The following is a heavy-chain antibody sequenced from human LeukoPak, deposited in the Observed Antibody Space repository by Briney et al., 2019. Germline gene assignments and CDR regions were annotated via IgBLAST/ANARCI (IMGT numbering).Heavy chain of an antibody. J-gene: IGHJ4*02. Sequence: QPGGSLRLSCAASGFTFNSYIMHWVRQAPGKGLEWVAVISFDGSDKYYADSVKGRFTISRDNSKNTLYLQMNSLRPEDTAVYYCAGGDGYKPPSDYWGQGTLVTVSS. V-gene: IGHV3-30*04. CDR3: AGGDGYKPPSDY. D-gene: IGHD5-24*01. CDR1: GFTFNSYI. CDR2: ISFDGSDK.